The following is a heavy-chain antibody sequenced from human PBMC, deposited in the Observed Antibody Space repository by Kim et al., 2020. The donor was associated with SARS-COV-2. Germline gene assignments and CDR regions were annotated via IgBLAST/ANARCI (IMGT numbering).Heavy chain of an antibody. CDR2: IYYTDTT. Sequence: SETLSLTCTVSGGSISTYYWSWIRQSPGKGLEWIGHIYYTDTTNYNPSLKSRVTISLDTSKNQVSLRLSSVTAADTAVYFCARVGGHVLDEVYDMDVWSQGTTVTVSS. V-gene: IGHV4-59*13. CDR3: ARVGGHVLDEVYDMDV. J-gene: IGHJ6*02. D-gene: IGHD3-3*01. CDR1: GGSISTYY.